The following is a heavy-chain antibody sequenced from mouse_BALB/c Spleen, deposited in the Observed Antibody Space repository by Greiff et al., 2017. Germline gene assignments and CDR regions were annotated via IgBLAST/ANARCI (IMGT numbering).Heavy chain of an antibody. CDR2: IWAGGST. CDR3: ARDEGRYDMDY. Sequence: VHLVESGPGLVAPSQSLSITCTVSGFSLTSYGVHWVRQPPGKGLEWLGVIWAGGSTNYNSALMSRLSISKDNSKSQVFLKMNSLQTDDTAMYYCARDEGRYDMDYWGQGTSVTVSS. V-gene: IGHV2-9*02. CDR1: GFSLTSYG. J-gene: IGHJ4*01. D-gene: IGHD2-14*01.